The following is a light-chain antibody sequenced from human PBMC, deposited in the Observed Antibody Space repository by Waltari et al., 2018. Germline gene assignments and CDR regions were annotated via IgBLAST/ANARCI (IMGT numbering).Light chain of an antibody. V-gene: IGKV3-20*01. Sequence: EIVMTQSPPTLSVSPGEGATLSCRASQSVSSSYLAWYQQKPGQAPRLLIYGASNRATDIPDRFTGSGSGTDFTLTINRLEPEDCAVYYCQQYGNSRGSFGQGTKLEIK. CDR2: GAS. CDR1: QSVSSSY. J-gene: IGKJ2*03. CDR3: QQYGNSRGS.